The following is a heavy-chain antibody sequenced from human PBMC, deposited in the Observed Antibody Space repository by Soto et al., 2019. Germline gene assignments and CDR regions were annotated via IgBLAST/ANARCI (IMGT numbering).Heavy chain of an antibody. D-gene: IGHD5-18*01. CDR1: GGTFSSYA. V-gene: IGHV1-69*13. Sequence: SVKVSCKASGGTFSSYAISWVRQAPGQGLEWMGGIIPIFGTANYAQKFQGRVTITADESTSTAYMELSSLRSEDTAVYYCARDEAIQLWPLVAFDIWGQGTMVTVS. CDR2: IIPIFGTA. CDR3: ARDEAIQLWPLVAFDI. J-gene: IGHJ3*02.